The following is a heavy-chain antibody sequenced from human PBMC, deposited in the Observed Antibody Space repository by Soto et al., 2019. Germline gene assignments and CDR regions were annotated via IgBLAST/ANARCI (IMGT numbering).Heavy chain of an antibody. D-gene: IGHD6-6*01. CDR3: AREVLGHKEYSSSSVNWFDP. V-gene: IGHV3-7*01. CDR2: IKQDGSEK. J-gene: IGHJ5*02. Sequence: GGSLRLSCAASGFTFSSYWMSWVRQAPGKGLEWVANIKQDGSEKYYVDSVKGRFTISRDNAKNSLYLQMNSLRAEDTAVYYCAREVLGHKEYSSSSVNWFDPWGQGTLVTVSS. CDR1: GFTFSSYW.